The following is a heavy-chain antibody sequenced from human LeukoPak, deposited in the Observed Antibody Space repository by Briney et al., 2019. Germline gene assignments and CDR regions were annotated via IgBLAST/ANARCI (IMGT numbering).Heavy chain of an antibody. CDR1: GFTFSSYG. D-gene: IGHD3-22*01. V-gene: IGHV3-33*01. Sequence: GGSLRLSCAASGFTFSSYGMHWVRQAPGKGLEWVAVIWYDGSSKYYADSVKGRFTISRDNSKNTLYLQMNSLRAEDTAVYYCARDGSITMIVVTLDYWGQGTLVTVSS. J-gene: IGHJ4*02. CDR2: IWYDGSSK. CDR3: ARDGSITMIVVTLDY.